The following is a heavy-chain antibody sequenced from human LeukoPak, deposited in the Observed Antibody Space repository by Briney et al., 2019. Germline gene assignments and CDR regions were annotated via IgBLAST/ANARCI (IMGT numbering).Heavy chain of an antibody. CDR2: IYYSGST. CDR3: AREGIQGYSSGWYPFDY. V-gene: IGHV4-59*12. Sequence: SETLSLTCTVSGGSISSYYWSWIRQPPGKGLEWIGYIYYSGSTNYNPSLKSRVTISVDTSKNQFSLKLSSVTAADTAVYYCAREGIQGYSSGWYPFDYWGQGTLVTVSS. J-gene: IGHJ4*02. CDR1: GGSISSYY. D-gene: IGHD6-19*01.